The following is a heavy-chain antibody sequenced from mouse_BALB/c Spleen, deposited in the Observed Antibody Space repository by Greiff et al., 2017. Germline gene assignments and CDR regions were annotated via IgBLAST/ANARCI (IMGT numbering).Heavy chain of an antibody. CDR3: AIYYDYDRVYAMDY. Sequence: EVQLQESGPELVKPGASVKVSCKASGYAFTSYNMYWVKQSHGKSLEWIGYIDPYNGGTSYNQKFKGKATLTADKSSSTAYMQLSSLTSENSAVYFCAIYYDYDRVYAMDYWGQGTSVTVSS. V-gene: IGHV1S135*01. D-gene: IGHD2-4*01. CDR1: GYAFTSYN. CDR2: IDPYNGGT. J-gene: IGHJ4*01.